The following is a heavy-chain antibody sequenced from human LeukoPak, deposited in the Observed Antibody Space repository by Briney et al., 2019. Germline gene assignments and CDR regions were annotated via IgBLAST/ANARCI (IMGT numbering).Heavy chain of an antibody. Sequence: SQTLSLTCTVSGGSVSSGDYYWTWIRQPAGKGLEWIGRIYTSGSTNYNPSLKSRVTISVDMSKNQFSLKLSSVTAADTAVYYCVKTQRSTWYWFDPWGQGALVTVSS. D-gene: IGHD6-13*01. CDR2: IYTSGST. CDR1: GGSVSSGDYY. V-gene: IGHV4-61*02. J-gene: IGHJ5*02. CDR3: VKTQRSTWYWFDP.